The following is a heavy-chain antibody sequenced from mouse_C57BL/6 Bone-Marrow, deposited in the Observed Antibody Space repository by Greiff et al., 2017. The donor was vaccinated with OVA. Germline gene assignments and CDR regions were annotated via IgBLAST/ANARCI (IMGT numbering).Heavy chain of an antibody. CDR2: IYPGDGDT. Sequence: VQLQQSGPELVKPGASVKISCKASGYAFSSSWMNWVKQRPGKGLEWIGRIYPGDGDTNYNGKFKGKATLTADKSSSTAYMQLSSLTSEDSAVYFCVGYDGPAGTYWGQGTLVTVSA. CDR1: GYAFSSSW. CDR3: VGYDGPAGTY. J-gene: IGHJ3*01. V-gene: IGHV1-82*01. D-gene: IGHD2-3*01.